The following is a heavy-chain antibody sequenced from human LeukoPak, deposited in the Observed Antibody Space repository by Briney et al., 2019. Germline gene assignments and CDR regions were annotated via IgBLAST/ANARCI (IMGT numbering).Heavy chain of an antibody. J-gene: IGHJ4*02. CDR1: GGSFNGYY. CDR2: INHSGST. Sequence: PSETLSLTCAIYGGSFNGYYWSWIRQPPGKGLEWIGEINHSGSTNYNPSLKSRVTISVDTSKNQFSLRLSSMTAADPAFYYCASPFCSGGGCYFDDWGQGSLVTVSS. D-gene: IGHD2-15*01. CDR3: ASPFCSGGGCYFDD. V-gene: IGHV4-34*01.